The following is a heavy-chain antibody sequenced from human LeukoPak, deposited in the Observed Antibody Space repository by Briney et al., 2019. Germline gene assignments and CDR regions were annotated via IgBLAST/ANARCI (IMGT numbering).Heavy chain of an antibody. CDR2: INHSGST. Sequence: SETLSLTCAVYGGSFSGYYWSWIRQPPGKGLEWIGEINHSGSTNYNPSLKSRVTISVDTSKNQFSLKLSSVTAADTAVYYCASLDSRYGMDVWGQGTTVTVSS. V-gene: IGHV4-34*01. J-gene: IGHJ6*02. D-gene: IGHD2-21*01. CDR1: GGSFSGYY. CDR3: ASLDSRYGMDV.